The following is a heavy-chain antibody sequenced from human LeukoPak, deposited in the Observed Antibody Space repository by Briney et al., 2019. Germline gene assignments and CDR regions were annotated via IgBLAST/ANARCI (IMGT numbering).Heavy chain of an antibody. CDR1: GGSISSSNW. D-gene: IGHD3-10*01. V-gene: IGHV4-4*02. CDR2: IYHSGST. CDR3: ASLLNYYGSGSYYMASY. J-gene: IGHJ4*02. Sequence: SETLSLTCAVSGGSISSSNWWSWVRQPPGKGLEWIGEIYHSGSTNYNPSLKSRVTISVDKSKNQFSLKLSSVTAADTAVYYRASLLNYYGSGSYYMASYWGQGTLVTVSS.